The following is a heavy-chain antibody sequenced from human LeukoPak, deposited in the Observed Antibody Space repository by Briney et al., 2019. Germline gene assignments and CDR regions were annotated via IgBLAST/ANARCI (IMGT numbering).Heavy chain of an antibody. V-gene: IGHV1-8*02. CDR2: MNPNSGNT. Sequence: ASVKVSCKASGYTFTSYGINWVRQATGQGLEWMGWMNPNSGNTGYAQKFQGRVTMTRNTSISTAYMELSSLRSEDTAVYYCARAPYYYGSGRFWWYYYYYMDVWGKGTTVTISS. D-gene: IGHD3-10*01. CDR3: ARAPYYYGSGRFWWYYYYYMDV. CDR1: GYTFTSYG. J-gene: IGHJ6*03.